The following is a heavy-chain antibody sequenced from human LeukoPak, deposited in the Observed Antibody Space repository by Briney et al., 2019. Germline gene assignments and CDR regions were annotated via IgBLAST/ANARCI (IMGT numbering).Heavy chain of an antibody. CDR3: ARHLYESRGQTSLDY. CDR2: IYTSGST. D-gene: IGHD3-22*01. J-gene: IGHJ4*02. Sequence: PSETLSLTCTVSGGSISSGSYYWSWIRQPAGKGLEWIGRIYTSGSTNYNPSLKSRVTISVDTSKNQFSLKLSSVTAADTAVYYCARHLYESRGQTSLDYWGQGTLVTVSS. V-gene: IGHV4-61*02. CDR1: GGSISSGSYY.